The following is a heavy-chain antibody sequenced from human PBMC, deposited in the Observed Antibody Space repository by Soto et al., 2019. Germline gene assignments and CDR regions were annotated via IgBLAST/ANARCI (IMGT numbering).Heavy chain of an antibody. CDR2: IIPILGIA. CDR1: GGTFSSYT. D-gene: IGHD6-19*01. Sequence: QVQLVQSGAEVKKPGSSVKVSCKASGGTFSSYTISWVRQAPGQGLEWMGRIIPILGIANYAQKFQGRVTITADKSTSTAYMGLSSLRSEDTAVYYCARSSNIAVAGTVDYWGQGTLVTVSS. V-gene: IGHV1-69*02. J-gene: IGHJ4*02. CDR3: ARSSNIAVAGTVDY.